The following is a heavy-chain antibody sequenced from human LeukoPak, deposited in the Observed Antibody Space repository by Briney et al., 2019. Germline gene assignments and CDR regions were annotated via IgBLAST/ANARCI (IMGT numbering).Heavy chain of an antibody. V-gene: IGHV3-48*04. CDR2: ISSSSSTI. Sequence: GGSLRLSCAASGFTFSSYSMNWVRQARGKGLEWVSYISSSSSTIYYADSVKGRFTISRDNAKNSLYLQMNSLRAEDTAVYYCARRQQQLVPAVYYGMDVWGQGTTVTVSS. CDR3: ARRQQQLVPAVYYGMDV. J-gene: IGHJ6*02. CDR1: GFTFSSYS. D-gene: IGHD6-13*01.